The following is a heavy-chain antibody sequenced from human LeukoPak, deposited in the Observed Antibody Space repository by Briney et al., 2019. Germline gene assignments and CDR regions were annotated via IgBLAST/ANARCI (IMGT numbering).Heavy chain of an antibody. CDR2: IYTSGST. V-gene: IGHV4-4*07. Sequence: SETLSLTCTVSGGSISSYYWSWIRQPAGKGLEWIGRIYTSGSTNYNPSLKSRVTISVDTSKNQFSLKLSSVTAADTAVYYCARLGDVVPAALFDYWGQGTLVTVSS. D-gene: IGHD2-2*01. CDR1: GGSISSYY. CDR3: ARLGDVVPAALFDY. J-gene: IGHJ4*02.